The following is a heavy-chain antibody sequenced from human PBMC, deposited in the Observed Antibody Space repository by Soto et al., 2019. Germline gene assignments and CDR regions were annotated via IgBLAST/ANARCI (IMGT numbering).Heavy chain of an antibody. CDR3: ARTDSIFSTLKYYFEY. CDR2: INPDNGVP. J-gene: IGHJ4*02. V-gene: IGHV1-2*02. CDR1: GYTFTGYY. D-gene: IGHD3-3*02. Sequence: ASVKVSCKASGYTFTGYYVNWARQAPGQGLEWMGWINPDNGVPNYAQKFQGRVTLSRDTSINTAYMELSRLTSDDTAMYYWARTDSIFSTLKYYFEYCGQRNRVAICS.